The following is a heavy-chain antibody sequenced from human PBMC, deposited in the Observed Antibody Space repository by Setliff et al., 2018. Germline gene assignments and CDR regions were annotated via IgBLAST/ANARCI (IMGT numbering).Heavy chain of an antibody. V-gene: IGHV4-4*02. CDR1: GAFISSVNL. J-gene: IGHJ6*03. Sequence: PSETLSLTCAVSGAFISSVNLWSWVRQPPGKGLEWIGEIYHNESTNYNPSLRRRVAISVDKSKNQFSLKLSSVTAADTAVYYCAREKKNIVVVPAAIGGGADYYYYMDVWGKGTTVTVSS. D-gene: IGHD2-2*01. CDR3: AREKKNIVVVPAAIGGGADYYYYMDV. CDR2: IYHNEST.